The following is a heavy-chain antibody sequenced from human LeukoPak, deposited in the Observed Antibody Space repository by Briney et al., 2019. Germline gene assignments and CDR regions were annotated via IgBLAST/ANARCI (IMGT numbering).Heavy chain of an antibody. D-gene: IGHD4-17*01. Sequence: GGSLRLSCAASGFTVSSNYMSWVRQAPGKGLEGVSVIYSGGSTYYSDSVKGRVTISRDNSKNTLYLQMNSLRAEDTAVYYCARLTVTNDFDYWGQGTLVTVSS. V-gene: IGHV3-53*01. CDR1: GFTVSSNY. CDR3: ARLTVTNDFDY. J-gene: IGHJ4*02. CDR2: IYSGGST.